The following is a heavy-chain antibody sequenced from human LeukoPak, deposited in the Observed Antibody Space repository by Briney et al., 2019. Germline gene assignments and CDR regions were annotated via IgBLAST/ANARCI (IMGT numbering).Heavy chain of an antibody. CDR1: GYTLTELS. J-gene: IGHJ4*02. D-gene: IGHD6-25*01. V-gene: IGHV1-24*01. CDR3: ARVSSGWHGYLDY. Sequence: ASVRVSCKVSGYTLTELSMHWVRQAPGKGLEWMGGFDPEDGETIYAQKFQDRVTFTRDTSASTAYMDLSSLRSEDTAVYYCARVSSGWHGYLDYWGQGTPVTVSS. CDR2: FDPEDGET.